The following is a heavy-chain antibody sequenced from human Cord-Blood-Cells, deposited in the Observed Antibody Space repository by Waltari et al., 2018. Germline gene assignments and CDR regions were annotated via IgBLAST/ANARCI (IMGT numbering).Heavy chain of an antibody. Sequence: QVQLQQWGAGLLKPSETLSLTCAVQGGSFCGYYWSWIRQPPGKGLEWIGEINHSGSTNYNPSLKSRVTISVDTSKNQFSLKLSSVTAADTAVYYCARIRYSGSYYYYYYGMDVWGQGTTVTVSS. CDR3: ARIRYSGSYYYYYYGMDV. V-gene: IGHV4-34*01. J-gene: IGHJ6*02. CDR1: GGSFCGYY. CDR2: INHSGST. D-gene: IGHD1-26*01.